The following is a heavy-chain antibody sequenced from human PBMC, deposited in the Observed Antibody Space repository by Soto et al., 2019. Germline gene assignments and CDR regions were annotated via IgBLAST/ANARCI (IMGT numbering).Heavy chain of an antibody. D-gene: IGHD3-10*01. V-gene: IGHV1-69*01. CDR1: GGIFSTYA. J-gene: IGHJ4*02. CDR3: AIDRYDYGSGNYYNRIGF. Sequence: QVQLVQSGAEVKKPGSSVKVSCKASGGIFSTYAISWLRQAPGQGLEWMGGIIPLFGTPNYAQRFQGSVTITADESTSTGYMELSRLRVEDTAVDYCAIDRYDYGSGNYYNRIGFWGQGTLVTVSS. CDR2: IIPLFGTP.